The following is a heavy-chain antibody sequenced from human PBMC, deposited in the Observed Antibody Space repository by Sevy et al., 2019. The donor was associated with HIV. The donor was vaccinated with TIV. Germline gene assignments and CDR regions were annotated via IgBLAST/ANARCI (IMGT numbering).Heavy chain of an antibody. CDR3: PGGSRYYYDSSGYVYNWFDP. V-gene: IGHV1-8*01. D-gene: IGHD3-22*01. CDR1: GYTFTSYD. J-gene: IGHJ5*02. CDR2: MNPNSGNT. Sequence: ASVKVSCKASGYTFTSYDINWVRQATGQGLEWMGWMNPNSGNTGYAQKFQGRVTMTRNTPISTAYMERSSLRSEETAGYYWPGGSRYYYDSSGYVYNWFDPWGQGTLVTASS.